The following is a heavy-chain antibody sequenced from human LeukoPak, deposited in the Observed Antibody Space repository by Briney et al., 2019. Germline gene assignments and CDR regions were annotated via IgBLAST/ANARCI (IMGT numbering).Heavy chain of an antibody. CDR3: ARVDCSGGSCSYYFDY. J-gene: IGHJ4*02. CDR1: GGTFSSYA. CDR2: SIPILGIA. V-gene: IGHV1-69*04. D-gene: IGHD2-15*01. Sequence: ASVKVSCKASGGTFSSYAISWVRQAPGQGLEWMGRSIPILGIANYAQKFQGRVTITADKSTSTAYVELSSLRSEDTAVYYCARVDCSGGSCSYYFDYWGQGTLVTVSS.